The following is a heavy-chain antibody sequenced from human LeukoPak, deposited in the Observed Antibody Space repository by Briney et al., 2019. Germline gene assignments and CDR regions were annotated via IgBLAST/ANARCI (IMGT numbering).Heavy chain of an antibody. CDR3: AREWSAYGDYVWPVDY. V-gene: IGHV3-74*01. CDR1: GFSFSTYW. J-gene: IGHJ4*02. CDR2: INPGGSST. Sequence: GGSLRLSCAASGFSFSTYWMHWVRQAPGKGLVWVSRINPGGSSTNYADSVKGRFTISRDNAKNTLYLQMNSLRAGDTALYYCAREWSAYGDYVWPVDYWGQGTLVTVSS. D-gene: IGHD4-17*01.